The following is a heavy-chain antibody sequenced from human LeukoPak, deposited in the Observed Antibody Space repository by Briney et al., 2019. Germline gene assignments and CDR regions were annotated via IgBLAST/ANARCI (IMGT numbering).Heavy chain of an antibody. D-gene: IGHD3-10*01. CDR1: GFTFSSYG. CDR2: IRYDGSNK. V-gene: IGHV3-30*02. J-gene: IGHJ4*02. Sequence: GGSLRLSCAASGFTFSSYGMHWVRQAPGKGLEWVAFIRYDGSNKYYADSVKGRFTISRDNSKNTLYLQMNSLRAEDTAVYYCAKDRGHGLPLRFDYWGQGTLVTVSS. CDR3: AKDRGHGLPLRFDY.